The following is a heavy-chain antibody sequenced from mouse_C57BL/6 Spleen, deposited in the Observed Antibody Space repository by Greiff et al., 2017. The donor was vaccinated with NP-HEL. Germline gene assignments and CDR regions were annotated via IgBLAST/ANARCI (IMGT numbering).Heavy chain of an antibody. V-gene: IGHV1-55*01. J-gene: IGHJ2*01. D-gene: IGHD2-4*01. Sequence: QVQLQQSGPELVKPGASVKMSCKASGYTFTSYWITWVKQRPGQGLEWIGDIYPGSGSTNYNEKFKSKATLTVDTSSSTAYMQLSSLTSEDSAVYYCARGYYDYDRDFDYWGQGTTLTVSS. CDR2: IYPGSGST. CDR1: GYTFTSYW. CDR3: ARGYYDYDRDFDY.